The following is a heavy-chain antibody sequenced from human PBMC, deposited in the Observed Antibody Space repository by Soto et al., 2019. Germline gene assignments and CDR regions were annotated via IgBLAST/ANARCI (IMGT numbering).Heavy chain of an antibody. V-gene: IGHV1-18*04. D-gene: IGHD3-3*01. CDR1: GYTFTSYG. J-gene: IGHJ6*02. CDR2: ISAYNGNT. Sequence: GASVKVSCKASGYTFTSYGISWVRQAPGQGLEWMGWISAYNGNTNYAQKLQGRVTMTTDTSTSTAYMELRSLRSDDTAVYYCARGGSYYDFWSGIPYYYYGMDVWGQGTTVTVPS. CDR3: ARGGSYYDFWSGIPYYYYGMDV.